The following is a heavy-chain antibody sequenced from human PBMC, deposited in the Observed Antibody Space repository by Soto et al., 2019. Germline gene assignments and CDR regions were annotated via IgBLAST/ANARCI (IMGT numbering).Heavy chain of an antibody. D-gene: IGHD3-22*01. V-gene: IGHV5-51*01. Sequence: ESLKISCKGSGYSVASYWIGWVRQMPGKGLELMGIIYPGDSDTRYSPSFQGQVTISADKSIRTAYLQWSSLKASDTAMYYCARLFAYYYDSSGYQLNWLDXWGQGTGVTVS. J-gene: IGHJ5*02. CDR2: IYPGDSDT. CDR3: ARLFAYYYDSSGYQLNWLDX. CDR1: GYSVASYW.